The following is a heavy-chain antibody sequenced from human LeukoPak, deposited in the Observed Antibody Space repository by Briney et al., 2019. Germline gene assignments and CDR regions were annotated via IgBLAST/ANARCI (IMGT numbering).Heavy chain of an antibody. D-gene: IGHD2-8*02. CDR3: ARGGYCTGTSCFLPDY. CDR1: GYTFTNYG. CDR2: NDPDSGVT. V-gene: IGHV1-2*02. Sequence: GASVKVSCKASGYTFTNYGITWVRQAPGQGLEWMGWNDPDSGVTKFPQKFQGRVSMTTDTSITTAYMELSSLRSDDTAVYYCARGGYCTGTSCFLPDYWGQGTLVTVSS. J-gene: IGHJ4*02.